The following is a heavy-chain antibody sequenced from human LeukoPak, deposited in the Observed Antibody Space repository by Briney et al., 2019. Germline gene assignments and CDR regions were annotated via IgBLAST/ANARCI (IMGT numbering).Heavy chain of an antibody. CDR3: AKSHEYSYGFDY. J-gene: IGHJ4*02. D-gene: IGHD5-18*01. Sequence: GGSLRLSCAASGFTFDDYGMSWVRQAPGKGLEWVSGINWNGGSTGYADSVKGRFTISRDNAKNSLYLQMNSLRAEDTALYYCAKSHEYSYGFDYWGQGTLVTVSS. CDR1: GFTFDDYG. V-gene: IGHV3-20*04. CDR2: INWNGGST.